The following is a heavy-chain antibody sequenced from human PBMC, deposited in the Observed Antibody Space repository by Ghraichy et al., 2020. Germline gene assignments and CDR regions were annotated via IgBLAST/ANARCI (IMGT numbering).Heavy chain of an antibody. Sequence: ESLNISCTVSGGSISSYYWSWIRQPPGKGLEWIGYIYYSGSTNYNPSLKSRVTISVDTSKNQFSLKLSSVTAADTAVYYCARHNGYNRSYQLWYFNLWGRGTQVTVSS. CDR2: IYYSGST. D-gene: IGHD1-26*01. V-gene: IGHV4-59*08. J-gene: IGHJ2*01. CDR1: GGSISSYY. CDR3: ARHNGYNRSYQLWYFNL.